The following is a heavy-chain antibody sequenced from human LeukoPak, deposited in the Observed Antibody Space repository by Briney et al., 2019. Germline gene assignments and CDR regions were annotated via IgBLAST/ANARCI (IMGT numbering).Heavy chain of an antibody. D-gene: IGHD6-19*01. CDR3: ARGVGSSGWYDGGYFDY. Sequence: PGGSLRLTCAASGFTFSSYSMNWVPHAPGKGLEWVSSISSSSSYIYYADSVKGRFTISRDNAKNSLYLQMNRMRAEDTAVYYCARGVGSSGWYDGGYFDYWGQGTLVTVSS. CDR2: ISSSSSYI. V-gene: IGHV3-21*01. CDR1: GFTFSSYS. J-gene: IGHJ4*02.